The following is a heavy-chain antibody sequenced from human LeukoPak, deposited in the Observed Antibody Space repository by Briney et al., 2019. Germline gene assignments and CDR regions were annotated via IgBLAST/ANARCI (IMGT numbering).Heavy chain of an antibody. CDR3: ARGHNEYQLLEFSYMDV. J-gene: IGHJ6*03. D-gene: IGHD2-2*01. CDR1: GFTFSSYS. Sequence: GGSLRLSCAASGFTFSSYSMNWVRQAPGKGLEWVSSISSSSSYIYYADSVKGRFTISRDNAKNSLYLQMNSLRAEDTAVYYCARGHNEYQLLEFSYMDVWGKGTTVTVSS. V-gene: IGHV3-21*01. CDR2: ISSSSSYI.